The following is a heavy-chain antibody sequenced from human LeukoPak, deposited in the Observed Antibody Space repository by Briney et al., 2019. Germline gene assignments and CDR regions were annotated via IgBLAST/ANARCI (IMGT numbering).Heavy chain of an antibody. CDR2: IYYSGST. V-gene: IGHV4-39*01. Sequence: PSETLSLTCTVSGGSISSSSYYWGWIRQPPGKGLEWIGSIYYSGSTYYNPSLKSRVTISVDTSKNQFSLKLSSVTAADTAVYYCARSYSTYYYDSSGYSTFDYWGQGTLVTVSS. CDR3: ARSYSTYYYDSSGYSTFDY. J-gene: IGHJ4*02. D-gene: IGHD3-22*01. CDR1: GGSISSSSYY.